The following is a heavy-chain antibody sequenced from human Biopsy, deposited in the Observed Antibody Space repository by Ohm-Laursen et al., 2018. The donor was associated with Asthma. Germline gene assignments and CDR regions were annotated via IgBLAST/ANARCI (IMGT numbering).Heavy chain of an antibody. Sequence: GSSVKVSCNASGYTFINYAIHWVRQAPGQRLEWMGWISAYNGNTNYAQKLQGRVTMTTDTSTSTAYMELRSLRSDDTAVYYCASGLGMDVWGQGTTVTVSS. J-gene: IGHJ6*02. CDR3: ASGLGMDV. V-gene: IGHV1-18*01. CDR2: ISAYNGNT. CDR1: GYTFINYA.